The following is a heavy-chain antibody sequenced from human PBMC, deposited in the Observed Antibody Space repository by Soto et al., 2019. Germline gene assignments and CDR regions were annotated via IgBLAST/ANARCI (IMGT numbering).Heavy chain of an antibody. CDR1: GFTFSSYG. D-gene: IGHD3-10*01. CDR2: ISYDGSNK. J-gene: IGHJ6*03. Sequence: GGSLRLSCAASGFTFSSYGMHWVRQAPGKGLEWVAVISYDGSNKYYADSVKGRFTISRDNSKNTLYLQMNSLRAEDTAAYYCAKGLGEWYYYMDVWGKGTKVTVSS. V-gene: IGHV3-30*18. CDR3: AKGLGEWYYYMDV.